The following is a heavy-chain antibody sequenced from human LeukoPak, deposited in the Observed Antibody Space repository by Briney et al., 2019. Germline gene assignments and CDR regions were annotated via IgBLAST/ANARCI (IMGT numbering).Heavy chain of an antibody. Sequence: ASVKVSCKASGYTFTSYDINWVRQATGQGLEWMGWMNPNSGNTGYAQKFQGRVTMTRNTSISTAYMELSSLRSEDTAVYYCATSPVGSRVWFGPWGQGTLVTVSS. CDR1: GYTFTSYD. CDR3: ATSPVGSRVWFGP. D-gene: IGHD2-2*01. CDR2: MNPNSGNT. J-gene: IGHJ5*02. V-gene: IGHV1-8*01.